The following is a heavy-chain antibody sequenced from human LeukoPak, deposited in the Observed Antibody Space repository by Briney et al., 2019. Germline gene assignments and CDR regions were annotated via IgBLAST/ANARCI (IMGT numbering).Heavy chain of an antibody. V-gene: IGHV3-21*01. CDR1: GFTFSSYS. Sequence: PGGSLRLSCAASGFTFSSYSMNWVRQAPGKGLDWFSSISSSSSYIYYADSVKGRFTISKDNAKNSLYLQMNSLRAEDTAVYYCARIAAAGTAGDYWGQGTLVTVSS. J-gene: IGHJ4*02. CDR2: ISSSSSYI. CDR3: ARIAAAGTAGDY. D-gene: IGHD6-13*01.